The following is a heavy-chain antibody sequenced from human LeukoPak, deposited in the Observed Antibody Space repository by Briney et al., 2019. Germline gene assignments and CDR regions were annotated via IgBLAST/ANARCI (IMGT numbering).Heavy chain of an antibody. D-gene: IGHD6-6*01. CDR2: IIPILGIS. CDR3: ASNKGSESSSFDY. CDR1: GCTFSRYI. V-gene: IGHV1-69*02. Sequence: SVTVSRMASGCTFSRYIISWVRQAPGQGLAWMGRIIPILGISNYAEKCQGRVTITADNSTSTAYMQLSSLRSEDTAVYYCASNKGSESSSFDYWGQGTLVTVSS. J-gene: IGHJ4*02.